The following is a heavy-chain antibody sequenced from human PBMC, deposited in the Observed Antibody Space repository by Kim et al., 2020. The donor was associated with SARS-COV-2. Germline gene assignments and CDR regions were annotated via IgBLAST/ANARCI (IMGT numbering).Heavy chain of an antibody. D-gene: IGHD6-13*01. J-gene: IGHJ4*02. Sequence: YAQKLQGRVTMTTDTSTSTAYMELRSLRSDDTAVYYCARTSSSSWYFDYWGQGTLVTVSS. V-gene: IGHV1-18*01. CDR3: ARTSSSSWYFDY.